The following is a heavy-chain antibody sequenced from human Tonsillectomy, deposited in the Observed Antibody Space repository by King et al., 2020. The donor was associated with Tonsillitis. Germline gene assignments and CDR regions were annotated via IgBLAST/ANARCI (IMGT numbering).Heavy chain of an antibody. CDR2: IIPILGIA. CDR3: ASGRMADVFDI. J-gene: IGHJ3*02. CDR1: GGTFSSYT. V-gene: IGHV1-69*09. Sequence: VQLVQSGAEVKKPGSSVKVSCKASGGTFSSYTINWVRQAPGQGLEWMGRIIPILGIANHAQKFQGRVTITADKSTSTAYMELSSLRSEDTAVYYCASGRMADVFDIWGQGTMVTVSS. D-gene: IGHD2-8*01.